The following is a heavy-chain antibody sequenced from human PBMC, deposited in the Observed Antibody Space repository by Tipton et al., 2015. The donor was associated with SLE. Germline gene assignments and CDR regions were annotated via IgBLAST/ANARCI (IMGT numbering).Heavy chain of an antibody. CDR3: ARGGGRGYGV. D-gene: IGHD4/OR15-4a*01. CDR2: IKQDGSEK. Sequence: GSLRLSCAASGFTLSSYWMSWVRQAPGKGMEWVDNIKQDGSEKYYVDSVKGRFTISRDNAKNSLYLQMNSLRAEDTAVYYCARGGGRGYGVWGQGTLVTVSS. V-gene: IGHV3-7*01. CDR1: GFTLSSYW. J-gene: IGHJ4*02.